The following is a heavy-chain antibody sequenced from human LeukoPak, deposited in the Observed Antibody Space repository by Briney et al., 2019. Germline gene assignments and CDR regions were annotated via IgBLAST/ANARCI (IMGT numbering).Heavy chain of an antibody. J-gene: IGHJ5*02. Sequence: GGSLRLSCAASGFTFSSYGIHWVRQAPGKGLEWVAFIRYDGSNKYYADSVKGRFTISRDNSKNTLYLLMNSPRPEDTAVYYCAKDRGDYTDWLDPWGQGTLVTVSS. D-gene: IGHD4-17*01. CDR2: IRYDGSNK. V-gene: IGHV3-30*02. CDR1: GFTFSSYG. CDR3: AKDRGDYTDWLDP.